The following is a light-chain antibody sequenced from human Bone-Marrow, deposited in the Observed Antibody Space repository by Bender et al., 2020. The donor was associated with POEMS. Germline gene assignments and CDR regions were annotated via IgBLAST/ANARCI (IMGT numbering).Light chain of an antibody. CDR3: CSFAGSYTLV. CDR2: GNN. CDR1: TSNIGRNT. Sequence: QSVLTQPPSASGTPGQRITLSCFGTTSNIGRNTVNWYKQLPGTAPKLLIYGNNERPSGVPDRFSGSKSGNTASLTISGLQAEDEADYICCSFAGSYTLVFGGGTKLTVL. V-gene: IGLV1-44*01. J-gene: IGLJ2*01.